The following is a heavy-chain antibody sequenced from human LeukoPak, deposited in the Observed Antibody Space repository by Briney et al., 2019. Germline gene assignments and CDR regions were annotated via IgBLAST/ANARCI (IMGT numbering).Heavy chain of an antibody. CDR2: MNPNSGNT. D-gene: IGHD5-12*01. CDR3: ARGTSGYSGYDLRFDP. V-gene: IGHV1-8*01. CDR1: GYTFTSYD. J-gene: IGHJ5*02. Sequence: ASVKVSCKASGYTFTSYDINWVRQATGQVLVWMGWMNPNSGNTGYAQKFQGRVTMTRNTSISTAYMELSSLRSEDTAVYYCARGTSGYSGYDLRFDPWGQGTLVTVSS.